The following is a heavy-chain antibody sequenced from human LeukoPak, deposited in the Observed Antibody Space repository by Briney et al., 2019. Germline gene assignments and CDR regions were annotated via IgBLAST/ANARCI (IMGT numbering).Heavy chain of an antibody. Sequence: GGSLRLSCAASGFTFSSYWMSWVRQAPGKGLEWVANLKQDGSEKNYVDSVKGRFTISRDNAKNSLYLQMNNLRAEDTAVYYCARDSPFGCNWGQGTLVTVSS. D-gene: IGHD2-15*01. V-gene: IGHV3-7*01. CDR3: ARDSPFGCN. CDR2: LKQDGSEK. CDR1: GFTFSSYW. J-gene: IGHJ4*02.